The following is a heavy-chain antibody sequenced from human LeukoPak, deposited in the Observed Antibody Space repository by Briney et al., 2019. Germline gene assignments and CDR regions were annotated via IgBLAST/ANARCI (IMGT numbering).Heavy chain of an antibody. J-gene: IGHJ4*02. Sequence: GGSLRLSCAASGFTFSSYWMHWVRQAPGKGLVWVSRINSDGSSTSYADSVKGRFTISRDNAKNTLYLQMNSLRAEDTAVYYCARDNYDYAWGSYRYYDYWGQGTLVTVSS. D-gene: IGHD3-16*02. CDR3: ARDNYDYAWGSYRYYDY. V-gene: IGHV3-74*01. CDR2: INSDGSST. CDR1: GFTFSSYW.